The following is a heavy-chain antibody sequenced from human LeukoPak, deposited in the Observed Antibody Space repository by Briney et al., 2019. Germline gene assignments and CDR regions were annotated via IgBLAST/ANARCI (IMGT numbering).Heavy chain of an antibody. D-gene: IGHD5-24*01. Sequence: LTLTCAASGFTFSTNKPMWVRHAQGRGRVGVSYISRSGRTIYYTDSARGRITISRDKGKHSLDLQMNGLRAEDTAVYYCVRASTGGGYSFDYWGQGTMVTVSS. CDR3: VRASTGGGYSFDY. CDR2: ISRSGRTI. J-gene: IGHJ4*02. CDR1: GFTFSTNK. V-gene: IGHV3-48*03.